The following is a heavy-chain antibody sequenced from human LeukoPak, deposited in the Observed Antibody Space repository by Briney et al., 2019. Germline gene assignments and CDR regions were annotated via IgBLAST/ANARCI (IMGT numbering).Heavy chain of an antibody. J-gene: IGHJ4*02. D-gene: IGHD5-12*01. CDR1: GGSISSSSYS. V-gene: IGHV4-39*01. CDR3: ARLEDIVASFDY. CDR2: VYYSGST. Sequence: SETLSLXCTVSGGSISSSSYSWGWIRQPPGKGLEWIGSVYYSGSTYYNPSLKSRVTISVDTSKNQFSLKLSSVTAADTAVYYCARLEDIVASFDYWGQGTLVTVSS.